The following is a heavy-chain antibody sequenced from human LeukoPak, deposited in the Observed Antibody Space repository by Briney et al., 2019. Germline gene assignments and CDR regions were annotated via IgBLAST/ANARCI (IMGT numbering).Heavy chain of an antibody. V-gene: IGHV3-21*01. CDR2: ISSSSSYI. D-gene: IGHD6-19*01. Sequence: GGSLRLSCAASGFTFSSYSMNWVRQAPGKGLEWVSSISSSSSYIYSADSVKGRFTISRDNAKNSLYLQMNSLRAEDTAVYYCASVASGVAVANFDYWGQGTLVTVSS. CDR3: ASVASGVAVANFDY. J-gene: IGHJ4*02. CDR1: GFTFSSYS.